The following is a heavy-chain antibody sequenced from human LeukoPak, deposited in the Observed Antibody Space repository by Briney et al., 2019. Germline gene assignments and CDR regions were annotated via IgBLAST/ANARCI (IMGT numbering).Heavy chain of an antibody. CDR3: AIMGLNTSGYYGHYDYDYRDV. D-gene: IGHD3-22*01. Sequence: SETLSLTCTVPGGSISSYYWSWIRQPLGKGPEWIGYIYSNGITNYNPSLKSRVTISVDTSKNQFSLKLRPVTAADTAVYYCAIMGLNTSGYYGHYDYDYRDVWGKGTTVTVSS. J-gene: IGHJ6*03. CDR1: GGSISSYY. V-gene: IGHV4-59*01. CDR2: IYSNGIT.